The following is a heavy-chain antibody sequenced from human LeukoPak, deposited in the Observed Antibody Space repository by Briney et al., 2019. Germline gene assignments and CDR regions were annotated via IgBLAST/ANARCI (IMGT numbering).Heavy chain of an antibody. CDR1: GFTFDDYG. D-gene: IGHD2-21*02. CDR3: ASWNCGGDCTHHDAFDI. Sequence: PGGSLRLSCAASGFTFDDYGMSWVRQAPGKGLEWVSGINWNGGSTGYADSVKGRFTISRDNAKNSLYLQMNSLRAEDTALYYCASWNCGGDCTHHDAFDIWGQGTMVTVSS. V-gene: IGHV3-20*04. J-gene: IGHJ3*02. CDR2: INWNGGST.